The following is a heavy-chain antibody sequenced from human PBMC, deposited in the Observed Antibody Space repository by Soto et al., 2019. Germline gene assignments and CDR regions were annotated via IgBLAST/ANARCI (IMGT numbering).Heavy chain of an antibody. J-gene: IGHJ6*02. V-gene: IGHV3-23*01. CDR3: AKVVKYDVLTGYYKGPDYYGMDV. CDR2: ISGSGGST. Sequence: LRLSCAASGFTFSIYSMNWVRQAPGKGLEWVSLISGSGGSTHYADSVEGRFTISRDNSKNTLYLEMDSLRAEDTAVYYCAKVVKYDVLTGYYKGPDYYGMDVWGQGTTVTVSS. D-gene: IGHD3-9*01. CDR1: GFTFSIYS.